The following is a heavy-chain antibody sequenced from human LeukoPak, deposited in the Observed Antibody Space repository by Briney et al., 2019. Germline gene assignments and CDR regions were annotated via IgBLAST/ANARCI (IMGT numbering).Heavy chain of an antibody. CDR2: IYTSGST. Sequence: PSETLSLTCTVSGGSISSYYWSWIRQPAGKGLEWIGRIYTSGSTNYNPSLKSRVTMSVDTSKNQFSLKLSSVTAADTAVYYCARWSGGYCSGGSCYKQGGFDPWGQGTLVTVSS. CDR1: GGSISSYY. J-gene: IGHJ5*02. CDR3: ARWSGGYCSGGSCYKQGGFDP. V-gene: IGHV4-4*07. D-gene: IGHD2-15*01.